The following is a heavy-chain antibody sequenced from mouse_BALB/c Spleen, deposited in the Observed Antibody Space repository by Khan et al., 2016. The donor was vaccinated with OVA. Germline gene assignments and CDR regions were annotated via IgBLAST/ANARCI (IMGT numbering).Heavy chain of an antibody. J-gene: IGHJ4*01. CDR2: ISGGSSNI. CDR1: GFTFSSFG. V-gene: IGHV5-17*02. CDR3: ARARYDNSMDY. D-gene: IGHD2-14*01. Sequence: EVELVESGGGLVQPGGSRKLSCAASGFTFSSFGMHWVRQAPEQGLEWVAYISGGSSNIYYADTVKGRFTISRDNPKNTLLLQMTSLRAEDTAMYYWARARYDNSMDYWGQGTSVTVAS.